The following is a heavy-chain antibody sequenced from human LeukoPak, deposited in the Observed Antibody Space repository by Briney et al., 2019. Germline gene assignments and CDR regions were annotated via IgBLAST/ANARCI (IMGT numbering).Heavy chain of an antibody. V-gene: IGHV4-34*01. CDR1: GGSFSGYY. CDR2: INHCGST. Sequence: KASETLSLTCAVYGGSFSGYYWSWIRQPPGKGLEWIGEINHCGSTNYNPSLKSRVTISVDTSKNQFSLKLSSVTAADTAVYYCARVSGWYRPAYYFDYWGQGTLVTVSS. CDR3: ARVSGWYRPAYYFDY. D-gene: IGHD6-19*01. J-gene: IGHJ4*02.